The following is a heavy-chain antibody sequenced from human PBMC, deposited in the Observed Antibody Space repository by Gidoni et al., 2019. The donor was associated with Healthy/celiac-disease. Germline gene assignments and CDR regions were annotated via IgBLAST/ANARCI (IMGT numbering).Heavy chain of an antibody. CDR3: ARMKFVEMATVDAFDI. Sequence: QVTLKASGPVLVKPTETHTLTCTVSGFSLSNARMGVSWIRQPPGKALEWLAHIFSNDEKSYSTSLKSRLTISKDTSKSQVVLTMTNMDPVDTATYYCARMKFVEMATVDAFDIWGQGTMVTVSS. D-gene: IGHD4-4*01. V-gene: IGHV2-26*01. CDR1: GFSLSNARMG. CDR2: IFSNDEK. J-gene: IGHJ3*02.